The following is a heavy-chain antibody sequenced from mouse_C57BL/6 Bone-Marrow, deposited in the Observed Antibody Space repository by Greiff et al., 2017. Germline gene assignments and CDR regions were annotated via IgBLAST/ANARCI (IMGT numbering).Heavy chain of an antibody. V-gene: IGHV7-1*01. CDR1: GFTFSDFY. CDR2: SRNKANDYTT. CDR3: ARDARDGYY. Sequence: EVKLVESGGGLVQSGRSLRLSCATSGFTFSDFYMEWVRQAPGKGLEWIAASRNKANDYTTEYSASVKCRFIVSRDTSQSILYLQMNALRAEDTAIYYCARDARDGYYWGQGTSVTVSS. D-gene: IGHD2-3*01. J-gene: IGHJ4*01.